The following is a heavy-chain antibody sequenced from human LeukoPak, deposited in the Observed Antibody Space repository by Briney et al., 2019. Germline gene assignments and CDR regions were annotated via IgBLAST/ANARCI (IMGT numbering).Heavy chain of an antibody. CDR3: ASPYYYDSYFDC. CDR1: GFTFSSYG. Sequence: PGGSLRLSCAASGFTFSSYGMHWVRQAPGKGLEWVAFIRYDGSNKYYADSVKGRFTISRDNSKNTLYLQMNSLRAEDTAVYYCASPYYYDSYFDCWGQGTLVTVSS. V-gene: IGHV3-30*02. J-gene: IGHJ4*02. CDR2: IRYDGSNK. D-gene: IGHD3-22*01.